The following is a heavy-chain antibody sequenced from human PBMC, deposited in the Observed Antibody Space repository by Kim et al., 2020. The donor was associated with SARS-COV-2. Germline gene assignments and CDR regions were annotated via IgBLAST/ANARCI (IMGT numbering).Heavy chain of an antibody. Sequence: SGPTLVKPTQTLTLTCTFSGFSLSTSGVGVGWIRQPPGKALEWLALIYWDDDKRYSPSLKSRLTITKDTSKNQVVLTMTNMDPVDTATYYCAHTPGLLWFGEPPYYFDYWGQGTLVTVSS. CDR3: AHTPGLLWFGEPPYYFDY. V-gene: IGHV2-5*02. CDR1: GFSLSTSGVG. D-gene: IGHD3-10*01. CDR2: IYWDDDK. J-gene: IGHJ4*02.